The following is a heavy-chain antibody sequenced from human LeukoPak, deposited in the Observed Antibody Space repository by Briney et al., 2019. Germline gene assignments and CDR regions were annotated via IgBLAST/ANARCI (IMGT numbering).Heavy chain of an antibody. CDR2: ISAYNGNT. V-gene: IGHV1-18*01. CDR1: GYTFTSYG. Sequence: GASVKVSCKASGYTFTSYGISWVRQAPGQGLEWMGWISAYNGNTNYAQKLQGRVTMTTDTSTSTAYMELRSLRSDDTAVYYCARDQGIAGPTNWFDPWGQGTLVTVSS. J-gene: IGHJ5*02. CDR3: ARDQGIAGPTNWFDP. D-gene: IGHD6-13*01.